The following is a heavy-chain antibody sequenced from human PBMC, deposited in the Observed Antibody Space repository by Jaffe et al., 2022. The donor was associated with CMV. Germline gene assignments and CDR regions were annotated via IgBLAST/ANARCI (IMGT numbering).Heavy chain of an antibody. CDR2: IYYSGST. Sequence: QLQLQESGPGLVKPSETLSLTCTVSGGSISSSSYYWGWIRQPPGKGLEWIGSIYYSGSTYYNPSLKSRVTISVDTSKNQFSLKLSSVTAADTAVYYCARTRGTGYDFDYWGQGTLVTVSS. CDR1: GGSISSSSYY. CDR3: ARTRGTGYDFDY. D-gene: IGHD5-12*01. V-gene: IGHV4-39*01. J-gene: IGHJ4*02.